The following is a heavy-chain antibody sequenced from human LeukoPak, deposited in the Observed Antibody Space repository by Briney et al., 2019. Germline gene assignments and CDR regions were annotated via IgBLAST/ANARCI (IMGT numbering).Heavy chain of an antibody. J-gene: IGHJ5*02. CDR2: IYHSGST. V-gene: IGHV4-30-2*01. CDR1: GDSIKNGAYT. D-gene: IGHD3-10*01. Sequence: SETLSLTCAVSGDSIKNGAYTWSWIRQPPGKGLEWIGDIYHSGSTNYNPSLKSRVTISVDTSKNQFSLKLSSVTAADTAVYYCARGAGVLQPWGQGTLVTVSS. CDR3: ARGAGVLQP.